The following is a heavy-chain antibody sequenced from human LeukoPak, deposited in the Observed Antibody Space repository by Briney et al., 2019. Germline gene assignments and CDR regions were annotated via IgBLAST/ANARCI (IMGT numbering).Heavy chain of an antibody. CDR1: GFTFSSYG. V-gene: IGHV3-64*02. D-gene: IGHD6-19*01. CDR2: ISYNGNGK. CDR3: ARVTGTGWYTIFGY. Sequence: GGSLRLSCAASGFTFSSYGMHWVRQAPGKELKYVSAISYNGNGKHYADSVKGRFTISRDNSQSTLNLQMDNLRAEDTAVYYCARVTGTGWYTIFGYWGQGTLVTVSS. J-gene: IGHJ4*02.